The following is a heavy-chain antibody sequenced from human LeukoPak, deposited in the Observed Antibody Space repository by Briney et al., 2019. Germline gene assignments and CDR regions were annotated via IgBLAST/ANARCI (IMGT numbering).Heavy chain of an antibody. J-gene: IGHJ5*02. CDR2: INHSGST. D-gene: IGHD6-6*01. CDR3: ARGVQPIEYSSSSGRRGPNWFDP. V-gene: IGHV4-34*01. Sequence: SETLSLTCAVYGGSFSGYYWSWIRQPPGKGLEWIGEINHSGSTNYNPSLKSRVTISVDTSKNQFSLKLSSVTAADTAVYYCARGVQPIEYSSSSGRRGPNWFDPWGQGTLVTVSS. CDR1: GGSFSGYY.